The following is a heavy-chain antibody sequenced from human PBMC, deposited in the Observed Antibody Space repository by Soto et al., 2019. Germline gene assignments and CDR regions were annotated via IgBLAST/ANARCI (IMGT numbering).Heavy chain of an antibody. V-gene: IGHV3-15*01. CDR3: TTVIVVVPAKVSWFDP. Sequence: PGGSLRLSCAASGFTFSNAWMSWVRQAPGKGLEWVGRIKSKTDGGTTDYAAPVKGRFTISRDDSKNTLYLQMNSLKTEDTAVYYCTTVIVVVPAKVSWFDPWGQGTLVTVSS. J-gene: IGHJ5*02. CDR2: IKSKTDGGTT. CDR1: GFTFSNAW. D-gene: IGHD2-2*01.